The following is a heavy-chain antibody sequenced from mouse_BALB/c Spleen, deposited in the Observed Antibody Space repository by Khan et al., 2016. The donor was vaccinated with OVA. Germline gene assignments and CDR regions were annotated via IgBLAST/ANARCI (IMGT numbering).Heavy chain of an antibody. CDR3: TRLVDY. J-gene: IGHJ4*01. CDR1: GFTFSSYA. Sequence: EVMLVESGGGLVKPGGSLKLSCAASGFTFSSYAVSWNRQTPEKRLEWVASINSGGSTYYPDSVKGRFTISRDDARNILYLQMSSLRSEDTAMYYCTRLVDYWGQGTSVTVSS. V-gene: IGHV5-6-5*01. CDR2: INSGGST.